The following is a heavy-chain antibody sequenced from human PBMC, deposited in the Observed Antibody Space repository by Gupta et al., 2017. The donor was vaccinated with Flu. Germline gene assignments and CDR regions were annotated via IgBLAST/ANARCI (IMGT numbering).Heavy chain of an antibody. J-gene: IGHJ5*02. V-gene: IGHV4-39*01. CDR3: ARQVKVVPGVLDGSQCDA. Sequence: RSNSDYWGWIRQPPGKRLEWIGSVFYSGSTYYNPSLKSRVTISVDTAKKQFFLRLSYVTAADTAVYYCARQVKVVPGVLDGSQCDAWGQGTLCSVSS. D-gene: IGHD1-26*01. CDR1: RSNSDY. CDR2: VFYSGST.